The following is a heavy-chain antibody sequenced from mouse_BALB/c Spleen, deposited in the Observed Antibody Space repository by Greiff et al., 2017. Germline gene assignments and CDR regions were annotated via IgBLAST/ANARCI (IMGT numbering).Heavy chain of an antibody. CDR3: ARDAPYYYGSSFAY. CDR1: GFTFSDFY. Sequence: EVQLVESGGGLVQPGGSLRLSCATSGFTFSDFYMEWVRQPPGKRLEWIAASRNKANDYTTEYSASVKGRFIVSRDTSQSILYLQMNALRAEDTAIYYCARDAPYYYGSSFAYWGQGTLVTVSA. J-gene: IGHJ3*01. D-gene: IGHD1-1*01. V-gene: IGHV7-1*02. CDR2: SRNKANDYTT.